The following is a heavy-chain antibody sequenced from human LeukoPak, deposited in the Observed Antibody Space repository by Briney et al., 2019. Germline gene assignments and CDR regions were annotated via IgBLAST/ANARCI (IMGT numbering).Heavy chain of an antibody. CDR2: IYSGGST. Sequence: GGSLRLSCAASGFTVSSNYMSWVRQAPGKGLEWVSVIYSGGSTYYADSVKGRFTISRDNSKNTLYLQMNSLRAEDTAVYYCARGSSGYYRYFDLWGRGTLVTVSS. CDR1: GFTVSSNY. D-gene: IGHD3-22*01. V-gene: IGHV3-53*01. J-gene: IGHJ2*01. CDR3: ARGSSGYYRYFDL.